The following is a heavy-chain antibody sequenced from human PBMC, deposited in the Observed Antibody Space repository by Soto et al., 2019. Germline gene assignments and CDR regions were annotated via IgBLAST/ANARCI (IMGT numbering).Heavy chain of an antibody. J-gene: IGHJ4*02. CDR3: ARPIRVGYDSSGYYS. V-gene: IGHV5-10-1*01. CDR2: IDPSDSYT. Sequence: GESLKISCKGSGYSFTSYWISWVRQMPGKGLEWMGRIDPSDSYTNYSPSFQGHVTISADKSISTAYLQWSSLKASDTATYYCARPIRVGYDSSGYYSWGQGTLVTVSS. CDR1: GYSFTSYW. D-gene: IGHD3-22*01.